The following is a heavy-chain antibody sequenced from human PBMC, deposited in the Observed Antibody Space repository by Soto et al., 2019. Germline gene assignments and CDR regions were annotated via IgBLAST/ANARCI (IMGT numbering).Heavy chain of an antibody. J-gene: IGHJ4*02. D-gene: IGHD4-4*01. Sequence: GGSLRLSCAASGFAVSANYMTWVRQAPGKGLEWVSVFFSGDNIYHADSVKGRFTISRDPSKNMVHLQMNSLRAEDTAVYYCARVRPLTVTSLDCWGQGALVTVSS. CDR3: ARVRPLTVTSLDC. CDR1: GFAVSANY. CDR2: FFSGDNI. V-gene: IGHV3-53*01.